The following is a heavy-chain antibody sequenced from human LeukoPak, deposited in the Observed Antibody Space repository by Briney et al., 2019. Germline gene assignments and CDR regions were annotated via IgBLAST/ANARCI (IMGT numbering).Heavy chain of an antibody. CDR2: IKSKTDSGTT. CDR1: GFTFSNAW. J-gene: IGHJ3*02. V-gene: IGHV3-15*01. Sequence: GGSLRLSCATSGFTFSNAWMSWVRQAPGKGREWVGRIKSKTDSGTTDYAAPVKGRFTISRDDSKHKLYMKMHRLKDEATDVYSRNTDHYDYCSDTRYDFDIWGQGTMVTVSS. D-gene: IGHD3-3*01. CDR3: NTDHYDYCSDTRYDFDI.